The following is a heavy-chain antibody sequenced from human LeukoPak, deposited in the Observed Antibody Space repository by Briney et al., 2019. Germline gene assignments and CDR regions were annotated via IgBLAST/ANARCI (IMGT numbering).Heavy chain of an antibody. D-gene: IGHD5-12*01. CDR3: ARAYSGYDPFDY. CDR1: GGSVSSGSYY. J-gene: IGHJ4*02. V-gene: IGHV4-61*01. CDR2: IYYSGST. Sequence: SETLSLTCTVSGGSVSSGSYYWSWIRQPPGKGLEWIGYIYYSGSTNYNPSLKSRVTISVGTSKNQFSLKLSSVTAADTAVYYCARAYSGYDPFDYWGQGTLVTVSS.